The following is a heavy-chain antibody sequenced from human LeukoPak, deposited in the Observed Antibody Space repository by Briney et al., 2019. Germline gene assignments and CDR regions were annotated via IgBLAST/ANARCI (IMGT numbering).Heavy chain of an antibody. CDR1: GFTFSSYS. CDR3: AKDHLYGSGSYCFDY. J-gene: IGHJ4*02. V-gene: IGHV3-23*01. CDR2: ISGSGGST. Sequence: GGSLRLSCAASGFTFSSYSMNWVRQAPGKGLEWVSAISGSGGSTYYADSVKGRFTISRDNSKNTLYLQMNSLRAEDTAVYYCAKDHLYGSGSYCFDYWGQGTLVTVSS. D-gene: IGHD3-10*01.